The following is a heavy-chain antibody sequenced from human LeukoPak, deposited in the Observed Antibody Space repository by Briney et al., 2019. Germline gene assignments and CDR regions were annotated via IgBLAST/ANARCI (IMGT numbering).Heavy chain of an antibody. J-gene: IGHJ4*02. V-gene: IGHV3-30*18. CDR2: ISYDGSNK. CDR1: GFTFSSYG. CDR3: AKPYYYDSSGYYWDDY. Sequence: GGSLRLSCAASGFTFSSYGMHWVRQAPGKGLEWVAVISYDGSNKYYADSVKGRFTISRDNSKNTLYLQMNSLRAEDTAVYYCAKPYYYDSSGYYWDDYWGQGTLVTVSS. D-gene: IGHD3-22*01.